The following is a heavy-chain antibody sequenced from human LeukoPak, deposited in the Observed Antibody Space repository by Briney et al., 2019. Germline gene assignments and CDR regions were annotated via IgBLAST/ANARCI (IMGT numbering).Heavy chain of an antibody. CDR1: GFTFSTYI. Sequence: PGGSLRLSCAASGFTFSTYIMSWVRQAPGKGLEWVSVIYSGGSTYYADSVKGRFTISRDNSKNTLYLQMNSLRAEDTAVYYCAREAIVGATTDAFDIWGQGTMVTVSS. V-gene: IGHV3-53*01. J-gene: IGHJ3*02. CDR3: AREAIVGATTDAFDI. D-gene: IGHD1-26*01. CDR2: IYSGGST.